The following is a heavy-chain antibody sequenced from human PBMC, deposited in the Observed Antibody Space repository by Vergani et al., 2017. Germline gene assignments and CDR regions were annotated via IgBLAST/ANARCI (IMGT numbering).Heavy chain of an antibody. CDR1: GGTFSSYA. CDR3: ARDQLAVAGTTPEGY. D-gene: IGHD6-19*01. J-gene: IGHJ4*02. Sequence: GSSVKVSCKASGGTFSSYAISWVRQAPGQGLEWMGRIIPIFGTANYAQKFQGRVTITADESTSTAYMELSSLRSEDTAVYYCARDQLAVAGTTPEGYWGQGTLVTVSS. V-gene: IGHV1-69*13. CDR2: IIPIFGTA.